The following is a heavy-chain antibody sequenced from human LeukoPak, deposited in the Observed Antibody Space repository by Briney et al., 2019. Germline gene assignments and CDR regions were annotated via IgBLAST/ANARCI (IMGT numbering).Heavy chain of an antibody. V-gene: IGHV3-30*02. D-gene: IGHD1-20*01. CDR3: AKDPRTRITGTFDY. CDR2: IRYDGSNK. CDR1: GFTFSSYG. J-gene: IGHJ4*02. Sequence: GGSLRLSCAASGFTFSSYGMHWVRQAPGKGLEWVAFIRYDGSNKYYADSVKGRFTISRDNSKNTLYLQMNSLRAEDTAVYYCAKDPRTRITGTFDYWGQGTLVTVSS.